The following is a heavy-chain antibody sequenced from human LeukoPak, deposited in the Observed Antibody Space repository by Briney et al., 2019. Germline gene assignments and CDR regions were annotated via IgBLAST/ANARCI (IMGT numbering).Heavy chain of an antibody. V-gene: IGHV3-23*01. CDR2: ISGSGGST. Sequence: GGSLRLSCAASGFTFSSYAMSWVRQAPGKGLEWVSAISGSGGSTYYADSVKGRFTISRDNSKNTLYLQMNSLRAEDTAVYYYAQSPSLRRSRDILTGYYGDFGYYFDYWGQGTLVAVSS. J-gene: IGHJ4*02. CDR1: GFTFSSYA. CDR3: AQSPSLRRSRDILTGYYGDFGYYFDY. D-gene: IGHD3-9*01.